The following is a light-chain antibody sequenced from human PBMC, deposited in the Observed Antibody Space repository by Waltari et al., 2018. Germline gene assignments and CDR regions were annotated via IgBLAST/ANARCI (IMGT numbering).Light chain of an antibody. CDR2: DVS. Sequence: QSALTQPASVSGSPGQSITISCTGTSSDVGGYNYVSWYQQYPGKAPKLVIYDVSNRPSGASNRFSGSKSGNTASLIISGLQAEDEADYYCSSYTSSSLYVFGTGTKV. CDR3: SSYTSSSLYV. V-gene: IGLV2-14*03. CDR1: SSDVGGYNY. J-gene: IGLJ1*01.